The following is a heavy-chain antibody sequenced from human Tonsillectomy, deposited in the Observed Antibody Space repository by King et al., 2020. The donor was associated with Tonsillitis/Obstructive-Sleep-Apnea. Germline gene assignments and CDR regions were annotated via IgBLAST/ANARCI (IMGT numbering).Heavy chain of an antibody. D-gene: IGHD3-22*01. J-gene: IGHJ4*02. CDR2: IDPSDSYT. V-gene: IGHV5-10-1*03. CDR3: ARYNYYDGSSPLELDY. CDR1: GYSFTSYW. Sequence: EVQLVQSGAEVKKPGESLRISCKGSGYSFTSYWITWVRQMPGKGLEWMGRIDPSDSYTNYSPSFHGHVTSSADKSISTAYLQWSSLKSSDTAMYYWARYNYYDGSSPLELDYWGQGTLVTVSS.